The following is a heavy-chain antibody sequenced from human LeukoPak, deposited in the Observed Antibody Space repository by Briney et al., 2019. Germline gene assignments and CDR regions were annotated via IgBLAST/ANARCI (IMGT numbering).Heavy chain of an antibody. V-gene: IGHV3-73*01. D-gene: IGHD3-10*01. Sequence: PGGSLKLSCAASGFTFSGSAMHWVRQASGKGLEWVGRIRSKANSYATAYAASVKGRFTISRDDSKNTAYLQMSSLKTEDTAVYYCSRHILLWFGEPTYDAFDIWGQGTMVTVSS. CDR2: IRSKANSYAT. CDR1: GFTFSGSA. CDR3: SRHILLWFGEPTYDAFDI. J-gene: IGHJ3*02.